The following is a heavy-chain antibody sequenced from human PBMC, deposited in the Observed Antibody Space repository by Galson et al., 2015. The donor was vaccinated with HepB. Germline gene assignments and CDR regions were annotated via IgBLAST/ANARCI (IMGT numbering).Heavy chain of an antibody. CDR2: ISSSSSTTI. Sequence: SLRLSCAASRFTFNSYSMNWVRQAPGKGLEWLSYISSSSSTTIYYADSVKGRFTISRDNAKSSLYLQMNSLRAEDTAVYYCARERGSIFSQLYYFDYWGQGALVTVSS. J-gene: IGHJ4*02. V-gene: IGHV3-48*04. CDR3: ARERGSIFSQLYYFDY. CDR1: RFTFNSYS. D-gene: IGHD3-16*01.